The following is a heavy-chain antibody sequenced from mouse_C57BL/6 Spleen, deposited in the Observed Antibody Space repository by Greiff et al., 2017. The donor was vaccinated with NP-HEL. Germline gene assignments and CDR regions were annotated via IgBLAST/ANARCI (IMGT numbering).Heavy chain of an antibody. Sequence: LNLVESGPGLVQPSQSLSITCTVSGFSLTSYGVHWVRQSPGKGLEWLGVIWSGGSTDYNAAFISRLSISKDNSKSQVFFKMNSLQADDTAIYYCARNWGYGRDAMDYWGQGTSVTVSS. CDR1: GFSLTSYG. D-gene: IGHD1-1*01. CDR3: ARNWGYGRDAMDY. J-gene: IGHJ4*01. CDR2: IWSGGST. V-gene: IGHV2-2*01.